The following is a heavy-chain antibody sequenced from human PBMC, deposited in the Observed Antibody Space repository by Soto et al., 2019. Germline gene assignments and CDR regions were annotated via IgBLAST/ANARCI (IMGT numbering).Heavy chain of an antibody. V-gene: IGHV3-23*01. J-gene: IGHJ4*02. CDR1: GFTFSSYA. Sequence: GGSLRLSCAASGFTFSSYAMSWVRQAPGKGLEWVSAISGSGGSTYYADSVKGRFTISRDNSKNTLYLQMNSLRAEDTAVYYCAKDALLWFGELLYYFDYWGQGTLVTVSS. CDR2: ISGSGGST. CDR3: AKDALLWFGELLYYFDY. D-gene: IGHD3-10*01.